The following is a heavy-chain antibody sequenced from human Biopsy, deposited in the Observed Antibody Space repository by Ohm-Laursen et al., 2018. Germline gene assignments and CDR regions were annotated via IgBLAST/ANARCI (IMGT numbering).Heavy chain of an antibody. V-gene: IGHV4-59*08. D-gene: IGHD6-13*01. Sequence: SETLSLTWAVTYGSISGHFWSWIRQAPGKGLEWIGYVYYNGNTNYSPSLKSRATISLDTSKDRFSRKLTSVTAADTAVYYCARHIGSSWEWALDIWGRGTMVTVSS. CDR2: VYYNGNT. J-gene: IGHJ3*02. CDR3: ARHIGSSWEWALDI. CDR1: YGSISGHF.